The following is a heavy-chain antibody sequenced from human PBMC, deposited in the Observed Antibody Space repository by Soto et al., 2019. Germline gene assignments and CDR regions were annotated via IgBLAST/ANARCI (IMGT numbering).Heavy chain of an antibody. V-gene: IGHV1-69*12. CDR3: ARDHSSGWYRY. CDR1: GVTYSSYA. J-gene: IGHJ4*02. Sequence: QVQLVQSGAEVKKPGSSVKVSYKASGVTYSSYAISWVRQAPGHGLEWMGGIIPIFGTANYAQKFQGRVTITADESTSTAYMELSSLRSEDTAVYYCARDHSSGWYRYWGQGTLVTVSS. D-gene: IGHD6-19*01. CDR2: IIPIFGTA.